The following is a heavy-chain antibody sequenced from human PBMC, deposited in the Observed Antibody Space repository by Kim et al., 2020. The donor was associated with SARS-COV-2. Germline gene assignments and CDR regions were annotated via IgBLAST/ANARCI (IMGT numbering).Heavy chain of an antibody. Sequence: GGSLRLSCAASGFTFGDYAMHWVRQAPGKGLEWVSGISWNSGSIGYADSVKGRFTISRDNAKNSLYLQMNSLRAEDTALYYCAKAKGYSGYDYLDYWGQGTLVTVSS. V-gene: IGHV3-9*01. CDR1: GFTFGDYA. CDR2: ISWNSGSI. CDR3: AKAKGYSGYDYLDY. D-gene: IGHD5-12*01. J-gene: IGHJ4*02.